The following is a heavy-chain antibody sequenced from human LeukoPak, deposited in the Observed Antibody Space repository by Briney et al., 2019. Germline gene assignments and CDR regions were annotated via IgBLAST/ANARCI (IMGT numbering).Heavy chain of an antibody. V-gene: IGHV4-34*01. J-gene: IGHJ6*02. D-gene: IGHD2-15*01. CDR2: INHSGST. Sequence: PSETLSLTCAVYGGSFSGYYWSWIRQPPGKGLEWIGEINHSGSTNYNPSLKSRVTISVDTSKNQFSLKLSSVTAADTAVYYCARWVDVVVAATYYYYGMDVWGQGTTVTVSS. CDR3: ARWVDVVVAATYYYYGMDV. CDR1: GGSFSGYY.